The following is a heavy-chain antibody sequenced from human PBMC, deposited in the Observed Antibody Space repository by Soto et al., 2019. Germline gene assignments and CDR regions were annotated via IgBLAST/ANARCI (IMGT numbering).Heavy chain of an antibody. Sequence: EVQLLESGGGLVQPGGSLRLSGEAFGSGFSNLERSWVRKPPGRGLEWVSFISGDSARTYYEDAVKGRFTISRDNSKHTLYLQMNSLTAEDTAVYACVKGGWLDFWGQGTLVTVSS. CDR3: VKGGWLDF. V-gene: IGHV3-23*01. D-gene: IGHD3-16*01. CDR1: GSGFSNLE. J-gene: IGHJ5*01. CDR2: ISGDSART.